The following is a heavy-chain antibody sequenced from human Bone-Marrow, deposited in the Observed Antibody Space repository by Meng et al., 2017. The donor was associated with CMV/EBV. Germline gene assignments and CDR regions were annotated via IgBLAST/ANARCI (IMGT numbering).Heavy chain of an antibody. D-gene: IGHD2/OR15-2a*01. Sequence: CAASGFTFGSSWMSWVRQAPGKGLEWVANIKEDGGQTYYSDSVRGRFTMSRDSAGASVFLQMNTLRADDTAVYYCARYNSNPSRFFQHWGRGTLVTVSS. CDR2: IKEDGGQT. CDR3: ARYNSNPSRFFQH. CDR1: GFTFGSSW. V-gene: IGHV3-7*03. J-gene: IGHJ1*01.